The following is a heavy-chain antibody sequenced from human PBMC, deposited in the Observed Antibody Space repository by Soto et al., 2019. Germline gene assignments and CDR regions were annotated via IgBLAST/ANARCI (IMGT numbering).Heavy chain of an antibody. CDR3: ARHRNCSGGSCYLIDY. CDR1: GGSISSYY. D-gene: IGHD2-15*01. CDR2: IYYSGST. V-gene: IGHV4-59*08. J-gene: IGHJ4*02. Sequence: QVQLQESGPGLVKPSETLSLTCTVSGGSISSYYWSWIRQPPGKGLEWIGYIYYSGSTNYNPSLKSRVTISVDTSKNQFSLKLSSVTAADTAVYYCARHRNCSGGSCYLIDYWGQGTLVTVSS.